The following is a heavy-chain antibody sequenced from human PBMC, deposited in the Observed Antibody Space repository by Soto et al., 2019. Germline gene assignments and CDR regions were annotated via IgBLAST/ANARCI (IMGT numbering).Heavy chain of an antibody. CDR1: GYTFTGYY. D-gene: IGHD3-22*01. Sequence: QVQLVQSGAEVKKPGASVKVSCKASGYTFTGYYMHWVRQAPGQGLEWMGWINPNSGGTNYAQKLQGRVTMTRDTSISTAYMELSRLRSDDTAVYYCARGEEGGYYGFDYWGQGTLVTVSS. J-gene: IGHJ4*02. V-gene: IGHV1-2*02. CDR2: INPNSGGT. CDR3: ARGEEGGYYGFDY.